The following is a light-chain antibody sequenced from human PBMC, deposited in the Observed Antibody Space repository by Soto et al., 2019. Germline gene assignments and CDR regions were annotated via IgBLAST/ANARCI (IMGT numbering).Light chain of an antibody. V-gene: IGKV4-1*01. CDR3: QQYYSTPLT. Sequence: DIVMTQSPDSLAVSLGERATINCQYSQSVLYSSNNKSYLSWFQQKPGQPPKLLIYWASNRESGVPDRFSGSGSGTDFTLSISSLQAGDVAVYYCQQYYSTPLTFGGGTKVEIK. CDR1: QSVLYSSNNKSY. CDR2: WAS. J-gene: IGKJ4*01.